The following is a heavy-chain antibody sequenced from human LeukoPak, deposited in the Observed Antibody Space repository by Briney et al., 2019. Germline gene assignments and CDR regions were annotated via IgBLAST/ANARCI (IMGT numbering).Heavy chain of an antibody. J-gene: IGHJ5*02. CDR3: AAGGVAALNWFDP. CDR2: ISGSGGST. V-gene: IGHV3-23*01. CDR1: GCTFSSYA. Sequence: GGSLRLSCAASGCTFSSYAMSWVRQAPGKGLEWVSAISGSGGSTYYADSVKGRFTISRDNSKNTLYLQMNSLRAEDTAVYYCAAGGVAALNWFDPWGQGTLVTVSS. D-gene: IGHD3-16*01.